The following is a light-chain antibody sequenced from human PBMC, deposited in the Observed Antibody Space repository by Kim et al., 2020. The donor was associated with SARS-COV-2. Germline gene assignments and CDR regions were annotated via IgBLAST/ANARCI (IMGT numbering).Light chain of an antibody. CDR3: QQYGGSPPYT. V-gene: IGKV3-20*01. CDR2: GAS. Sequence: GERATLCCRANQGVSKSNYLAWCQEKPGQAPRLLIYGASSRADGIPDRFSGSGSGTDFSLTVSRLEPEDFAVYYCQQYGGSPPYTFGQGTKLEI. J-gene: IGKJ2*01. CDR1: QGVSKSNY.